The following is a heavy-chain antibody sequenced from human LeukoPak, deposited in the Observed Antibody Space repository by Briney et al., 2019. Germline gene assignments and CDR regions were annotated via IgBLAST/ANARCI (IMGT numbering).Heavy chain of an antibody. CDR1: GDSITSGSYY. D-gene: IGHD3-3*01. Sequence: MPSETLSLTCTVSGDSITSGSYYWSWIRQPAGKGLDWIGRIFISGGTNYNPSLKSRVTISVDTSKNQFSLKLSSVTAADTAVYYCASTIDFWSGYLVFDYWGQGTLVTVSS. V-gene: IGHV4-61*02. CDR2: IFISGGT. CDR3: ASTIDFWSGYLVFDY. J-gene: IGHJ4*02.